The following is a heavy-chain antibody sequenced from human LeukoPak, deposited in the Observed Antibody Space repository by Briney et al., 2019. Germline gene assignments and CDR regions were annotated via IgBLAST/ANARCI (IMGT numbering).Heavy chain of an antibody. V-gene: IGHV4-39*01. CDR3: ARHHHSGSYDY. Sequence: PSETLSLTCTVSGGSISISSYYWAWIRQPPGKGLEWIGSIYYSGSTYYNASLKGRVTISVDTSKNQFSLELSSVTAADTALFYCARHHHSGSYDYWGQGTLVTVSS. CDR1: GGSISISSYY. CDR2: IYYSGST. J-gene: IGHJ4*02. D-gene: IGHD1-26*01.